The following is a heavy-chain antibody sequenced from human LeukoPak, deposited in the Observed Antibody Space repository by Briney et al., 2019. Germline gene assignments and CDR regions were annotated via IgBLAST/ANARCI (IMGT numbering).Heavy chain of an antibody. CDR3: ARASTGRHSDY. Sequence: GGSLRLSCAASGFTFSSYGMHWVRQAPGKGLEWVAVIWYGGSNKYYADSVKGRFTISKDNANNTLYLQMNSLRAEDTAVYYCARASTGRHSDYWGQGTLVTVSS. V-gene: IGHV3-33*08. D-gene: IGHD2-15*01. CDR1: GFTFSSYG. J-gene: IGHJ4*02. CDR2: IWYGGSNK.